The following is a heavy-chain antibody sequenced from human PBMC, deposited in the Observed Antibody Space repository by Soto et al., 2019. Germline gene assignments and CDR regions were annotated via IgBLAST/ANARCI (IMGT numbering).Heavy chain of an antibody. D-gene: IGHD3-10*01. V-gene: IGHV1-3*01. CDR3: ARGRWFGELAPLAPFDY. J-gene: IGHJ4*02. CDR1: GYTFTSYA. CDR2: INAGNGNT. Sequence: ASVKVSCKASGYTFTSYAMHWVRQAPGQRLEWMGWINAGNGNTKYSQKFQGRVTITRDTSASTAYMELSSLRSEDTAVYYCARGRWFGELAPLAPFDYWGQGTLVTVSS.